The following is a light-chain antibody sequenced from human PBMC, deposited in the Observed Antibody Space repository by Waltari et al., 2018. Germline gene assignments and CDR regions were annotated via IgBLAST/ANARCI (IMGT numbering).Light chain of an antibody. J-gene: IGKJ1*01. Sequence: ENVLTQSPGTLALSPGERAPLPCRASQNINSNFLAWYQQKPGQAPRLLIYDAVNRASGIPDRFSGRGSGTDFTLTISSLEPEDFAVYYCQQYGSPPSRTFGQGTKVEMK. V-gene: IGKV3-20*01. CDR3: QQYGSPPSRT. CDR1: QNINSNF. CDR2: DAV.